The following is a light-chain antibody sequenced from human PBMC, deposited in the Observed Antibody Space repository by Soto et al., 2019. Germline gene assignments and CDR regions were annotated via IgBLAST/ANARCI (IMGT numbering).Light chain of an antibody. CDR2: KAS. CDR1: QSISNW. V-gene: IGKV1-5*03. CDR3: QQYNSYSPSYT. J-gene: IGKJ2*01. Sequence: DIQVTQSPSTLSASVGDRVTITCRASQSISNWLAWYQQKPGKAPKLLIYKASSLESGVPSRFSGSGSGTEFTLTISSLQPDDFASYYCQQYNSYSPSYTFGQGTKVDIK.